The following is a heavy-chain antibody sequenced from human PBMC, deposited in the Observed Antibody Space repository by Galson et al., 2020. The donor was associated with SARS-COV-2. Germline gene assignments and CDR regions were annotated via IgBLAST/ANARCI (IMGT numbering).Heavy chain of an antibody. CDR1: GGSISSGDYY. Sequence: ETSETLSLTCTVSGGSISSGDYYWSWIRQPPGKGLEWIGYINYSGSTDYNPSLRGRVTISADTSKNQFSLKLSSVTAADTALNYCARSRLGEGSLFNWGQGTLVTISS. CDR2: INYSGST. D-gene: IGHD3-16*02. J-gene: IGHJ4*02. CDR3: ARSRLGEGSLFN. V-gene: IGHV4-30-4*01.